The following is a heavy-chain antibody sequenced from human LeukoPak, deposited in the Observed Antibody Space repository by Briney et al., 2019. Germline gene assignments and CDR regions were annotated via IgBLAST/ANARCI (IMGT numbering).Heavy chain of an antibody. CDR1: GFTFSSYG. J-gene: IGHJ6*03. CDR2: IRYDGSNK. D-gene: IGHD6-19*01. CDR3: AKDGYSGANYYSYMDV. Sequence: PGGSLRHSFAASGFTFSSYGIHWVRQAPGKGLEWVTFIRYDGSNKYYADSVKGRFTISRDNSKNTLYLQMNSLRAEDTAVYFCAKDGYSGANYYSYMDVWGKGTTVTVSS. V-gene: IGHV3-30*02.